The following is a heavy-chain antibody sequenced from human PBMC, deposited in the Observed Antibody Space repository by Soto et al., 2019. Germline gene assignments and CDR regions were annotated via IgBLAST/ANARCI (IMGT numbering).Heavy chain of an antibody. V-gene: IGHV1-69*01. D-gene: IGHD6-13*01. CDR3: ATIAAAGTIYWYFDL. J-gene: IGHJ2*01. CDR2: IIPIFGTA. CDR1: GGTFSSYA. Sequence: QVQLVQSGAEVKKPGSSVKVSCKASGGTFSSYAISWVRQAPGQWLEWMGGIIPIFGTANYAQKFQGRVTITADESTSTAYMELSSLRSEDTAVYYCATIAAAGTIYWYFDLWGRGTLVTVSS.